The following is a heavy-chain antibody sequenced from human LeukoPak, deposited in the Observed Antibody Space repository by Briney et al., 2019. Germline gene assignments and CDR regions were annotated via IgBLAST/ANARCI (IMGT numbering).Heavy chain of an antibody. CDR1: GFTFSRHD. Sequence: GRSLRLSCAASGFTFSRHDMHWARQAPGKGLEWVAVISDDGSNKYYADSVKGRFTISRDNSNNTLYLQMNSLRAEDTAVYYCAKDRLYGSGSYSDYWGQGTLVTVSS. CDR2: ISDDGSNK. J-gene: IGHJ4*02. CDR3: AKDRLYGSGSYSDY. V-gene: IGHV3-30*18. D-gene: IGHD3-10*01.